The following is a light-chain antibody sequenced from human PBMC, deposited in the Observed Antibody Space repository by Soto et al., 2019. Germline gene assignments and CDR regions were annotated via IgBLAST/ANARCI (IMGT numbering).Light chain of an antibody. V-gene: IGKV1-5*03. J-gene: IGKJ4*01. CDR3: QQLLSYPLT. CDR2: KAS. Sequence: DIQMTQSPSTLSGSVGDRVTITCRASQTISSWLAWYQQKPGKAPKLLIYKASTLKSGVPSRFSGSGSGTEFTLTISNLQPDDSATYFCQQLLSYPLTFGGGTRVEI. CDR1: QTISSW.